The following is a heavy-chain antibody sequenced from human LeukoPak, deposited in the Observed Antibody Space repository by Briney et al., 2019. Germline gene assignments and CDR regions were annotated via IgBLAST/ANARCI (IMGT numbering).Heavy chain of an antibody. V-gene: IGHV3-7*01. Sequence: GGSLRLSCVASGISFSSYWMAWVRQAPGKGLEWVANIKYGGTHKFYAGSVKGRFTISRDNAKNSLFLEMNSLTADDTAVYFCASSHDSSGNDWGQGTLVTVSS. CDR1: GISFSSYW. CDR2: IKYGGTHK. CDR3: ASSHDSSGND. J-gene: IGHJ4*02. D-gene: IGHD3-22*01.